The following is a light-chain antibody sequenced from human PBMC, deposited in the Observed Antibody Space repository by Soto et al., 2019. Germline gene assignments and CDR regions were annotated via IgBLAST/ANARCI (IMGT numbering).Light chain of an antibody. CDR1: NSDISDFNY. CDR3: TSYTTSDSLYV. J-gene: IGLJ1*01. V-gene: IGLV2-14*03. Sequence: QSVLNQPASVSGSPGQAITISCTGTNSDISDFNYVSWYQHHPGRAPKLMIYDVTNRPSGVSNRFSGSKSGSTASLTISGLQAEDEAEYYCTSYTTSDSLYVFGTGTKLTVL. CDR2: DVT.